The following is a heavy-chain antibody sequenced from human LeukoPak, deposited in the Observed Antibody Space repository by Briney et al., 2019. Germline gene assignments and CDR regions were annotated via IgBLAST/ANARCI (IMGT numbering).Heavy chain of an antibody. Sequence: ASVKVSCKASGYTFTGYYMHWVRQAPGQGLEWMGWINPDSGGTNYAQNFQGRVTMTRDTSVSTVYMEVSSLRSGDTAVYYCAGAGYRANYYSYFDFWGQGTLVTVSS. V-gene: IGHV1-2*02. CDR2: INPDSGGT. J-gene: IGHJ4*02. CDR3: AGAGYRANYYSYFDF. D-gene: IGHD4/OR15-4a*01. CDR1: GYTFTGYY.